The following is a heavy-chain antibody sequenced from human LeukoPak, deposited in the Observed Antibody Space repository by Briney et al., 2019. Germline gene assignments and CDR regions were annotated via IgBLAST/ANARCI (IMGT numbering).Heavy chain of an antibody. CDR1: IDSFSNYH. CDR3: ARGQGATVPQVGKNWFDP. V-gene: IGHV4-34*04. D-gene: IGHD1-26*01. CDR2: VNESGGT. Sequence: SETLSLTCAVYIDSFSNYHWNWIRQTPAKGMEGIGEVNESGGTNSSPSLRSRGILSVDTSKNQFSLKLISVTVADTAIYYCARGQGATVPQVGKNWFDPWGQGTRVTVSS. J-gene: IGHJ5*02.